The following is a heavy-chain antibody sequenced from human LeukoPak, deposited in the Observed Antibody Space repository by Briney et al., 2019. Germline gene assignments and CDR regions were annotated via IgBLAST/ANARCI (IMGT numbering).Heavy chain of an antibody. V-gene: IGHV3-23*01. D-gene: IGHD3-22*01. J-gene: IGHJ4*02. CDR2: ISGSGGTI. CDR3: ARAKNYYYDSSGLVGA. CDR1: GFTLSSYA. Sequence: GGSLRLSCAASGFTLSSYAMSWVRQAPGNGLVWVSAISGSGGTIYYADSVKGRFTISRDNAKNSLYLQMNSLRAEDTAVYYCARAKNYYYDSSGLVGAWGQGTLVTVSS.